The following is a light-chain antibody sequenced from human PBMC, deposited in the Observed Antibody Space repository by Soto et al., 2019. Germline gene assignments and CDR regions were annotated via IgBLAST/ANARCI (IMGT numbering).Light chain of an antibody. Sequence: EIVLTQSPGTLSLSPGERATLSCRASQSVSSSYLAWYQQKPGQAPRLLIYGASSRATGIPDRFSGSGSGIDFTLTISRLEPEDFAVYYCQQYDRSPLTFGGGTKVEIK. CDR2: GAS. J-gene: IGKJ4*01. CDR3: QQYDRSPLT. V-gene: IGKV3-20*01. CDR1: QSVSSSY.